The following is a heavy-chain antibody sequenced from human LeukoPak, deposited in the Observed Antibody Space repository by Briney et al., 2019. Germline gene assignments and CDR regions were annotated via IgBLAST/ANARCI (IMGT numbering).Heavy chain of an antibody. CDR1: GYTFTGYH. J-gene: IGHJ4*02. CDR3: ARDYCSSTSCLFDY. Sequence: APVKVSCKASGYTFTGYHMHWVRQAPGQGLEWMGRINPNSGDTNYAQKFQGRVTMTRDTSISTAYMELSWLRSDDTAVYYCARDYCSSTSCLFDYWGQGTLVTVSS. V-gene: IGHV1-2*06. CDR2: INPNSGDT. D-gene: IGHD2-2*01.